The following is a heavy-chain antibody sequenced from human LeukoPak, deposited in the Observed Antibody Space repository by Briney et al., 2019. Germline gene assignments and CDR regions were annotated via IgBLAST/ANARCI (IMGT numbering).Heavy chain of an antibody. D-gene: IGHD3-9*01. CDR3: TATVPYYDILTGHYY. CDR2: IKSKTDGGTT. J-gene: IGHJ4*02. Sequence: GGSLRLSCAASGFTFSNAWMSWVRQAPGKGLEWVGRIKSKTDGGTTDYAAPVKGRFTISRDDSKNTLYLQMNSLKTEDTAVYYCTATVPYYDILTGHYYWGPGTLVTVSS. CDR1: GFTFSNAW. V-gene: IGHV3-15*01.